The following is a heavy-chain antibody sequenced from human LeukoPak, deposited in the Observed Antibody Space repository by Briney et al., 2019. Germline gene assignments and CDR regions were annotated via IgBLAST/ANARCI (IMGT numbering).Heavy chain of an antibody. V-gene: IGHV3-33*01. J-gene: IGHJ6*02. CDR2: IWYDGSNK. CDR3: ATTVTRLYGMDV. CDR1: GFTFSSYG. D-gene: IGHD4-17*01. Sequence: GRSLRLSCAASGFTFSSYGMHWVRQAPGKGLEWVAVIWYDGSNKYYADSVKGRFTISRDNSKNTLYLQMNSLRAEDTAVYYCATTVTRLYGMDVWGQGTTVTVSS.